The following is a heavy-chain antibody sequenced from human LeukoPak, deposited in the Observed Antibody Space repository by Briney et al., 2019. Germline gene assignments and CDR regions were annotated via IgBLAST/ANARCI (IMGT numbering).Heavy chain of an antibody. V-gene: IGHV3-74*01. J-gene: IGHJ3*02. CDR3: ARVQGHPPNGLDI. CDR1: EFTFSSYW. Sequence: GGSLRLSCAASEFTFSSYWMHWVRHAPGKGLVWVSRINSDGSSTSYADSVKGRFTISRDNAKNTLYLQMGSLRAEDAAVYYCARVQGHPPNGLDIWGHGTMVTVSS. D-gene: IGHD2-8*01. CDR2: INSDGSST.